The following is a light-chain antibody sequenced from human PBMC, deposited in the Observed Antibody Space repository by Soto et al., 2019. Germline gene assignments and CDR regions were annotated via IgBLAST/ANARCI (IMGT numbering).Light chain of an antibody. CDR1: TGAVTSGHY. CDR2: DTS. J-gene: IGLJ3*02. CDR3: LLSYSGARLV. Sequence: QDVVTQEPSLTVSPGGTVTLTCGSSTGAVTSGHYPYWFQQKPGQAPRTLIYDTSNKHSWTPARFSGSLLGGKAALTLSGAQPEDEAEYYCLLSYSGARLVFGGGTKVTVL. V-gene: IGLV7-46*01.